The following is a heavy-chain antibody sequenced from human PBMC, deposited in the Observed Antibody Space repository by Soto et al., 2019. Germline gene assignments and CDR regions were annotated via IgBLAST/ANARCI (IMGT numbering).Heavy chain of an antibody. CDR1: GFTFTNSA. Sequence: GASVKVSCKASGFTFTNSAVQWLRQARGQRLEWIGWIVVGSGNTIYAQKFQERVTITRDMSTSTAYMELSSLRSEDTAAYYCAAVATPHLGYYSGMDVWGQGTTVTVSS. V-gene: IGHV1-58*01. J-gene: IGHJ6*02. CDR2: IVVGSGNT. CDR3: AAVATPHLGYYSGMDV. D-gene: IGHD2-15*01.